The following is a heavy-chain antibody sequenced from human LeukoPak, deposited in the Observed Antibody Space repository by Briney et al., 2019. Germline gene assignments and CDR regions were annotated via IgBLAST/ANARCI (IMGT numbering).Heavy chain of an antibody. CDR2: IYYSGST. CDR1: GGSISSGDYY. J-gene: IGHJ5*02. Sequence: SQTLSLTCTVSGGSISSGDYYWSWIRQPPGKGLEWIGYIYYSGSTYYNPSLKSRVTISIQTSKNQFSLKLTSVTAADAAVYYCAGDYGDLLTGIRFDTWGQGTLVTVSS. CDR3: AGDYGDLLTGIRFDT. V-gene: IGHV4-30-4*01. D-gene: IGHD4-17*01.